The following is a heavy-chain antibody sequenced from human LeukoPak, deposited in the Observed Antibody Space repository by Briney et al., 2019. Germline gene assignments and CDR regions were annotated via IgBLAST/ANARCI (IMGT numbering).Heavy chain of an antibody. V-gene: IGHV4-34*01. J-gene: IGHJ4*02. Sequence: SETLSLTCAVYGGSFSGYYWSWLRQPPGKGLEWIGGMNHSGSTNYNPTLKSRVTISVDTSKNHFSLKLSSVAAADTAVYYWARGNGEGSSWSGAYWGQGTLVTVSS. CDR1: GGSFSGYY. D-gene: IGHD6-13*01. CDR3: ARGNGEGSSWSGAY. CDR2: MNHSGST.